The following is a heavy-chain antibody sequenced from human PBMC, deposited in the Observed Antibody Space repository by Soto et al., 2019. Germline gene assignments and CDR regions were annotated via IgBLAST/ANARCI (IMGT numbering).Heavy chain of an antibody. Sequence: EVQLVESGGGLVKPGGSLRLSCAASGFTFSSYSMNWVRQAPGKGLEWVSSISSSSSYIYYADSVKGRFTISRDNAKNSLDLQMNSLGGEDTAVYYCASGVGDGYNQRDFWGQGTLVTVSS. J-gene: IGHJ4*02. D-gene: IGHD3-10*01. CDR3: ASGVGDGYNQRDF. CDR2: ISSSSSYI. CDR1: GFTFSSYS. V-gene: IGHV3-21*01.